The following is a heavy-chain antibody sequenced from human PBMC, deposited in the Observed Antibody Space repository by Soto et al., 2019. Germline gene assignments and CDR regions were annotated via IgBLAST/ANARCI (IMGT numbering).Heavy chain of an antibody. CDR1: GFTFSSYG. V-gene: IGHV3-33*01. D-gene: IGHD6-19*01. Sequence: GGSLRLSCAASGFTFSSYGMHWVRQAPGKGLEWVAVIWYDGSNTYYADSVKGRFTITRDNSNNTVYLQMNSLGDEDTAVYYCARGPRDSAWYLGFDPWGQGTLVTVSS. CDR3: ARGPRDSAWYLGFDP. CDR2: IWYDGSNT. J-gene: IGHJ5*02.